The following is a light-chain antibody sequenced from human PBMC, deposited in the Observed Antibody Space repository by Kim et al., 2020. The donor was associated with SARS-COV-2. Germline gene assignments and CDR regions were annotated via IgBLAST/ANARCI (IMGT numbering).Light chain of an antibody. CDR1: SGNLADNY. J-gene: IGLJ2*01. V-gene: IGLV6-57*03. CDR2: EDS. CDR3: QSYDISNVI. Sequence: GNTVHISCPRTSGNLADNYVQWYQQRPGSAPTIVIYEDSERPSGVPDRFSGSIDTSSSSASLTISGLKTEDEADYYCQSYDISNVIFGGGTQLTVL.